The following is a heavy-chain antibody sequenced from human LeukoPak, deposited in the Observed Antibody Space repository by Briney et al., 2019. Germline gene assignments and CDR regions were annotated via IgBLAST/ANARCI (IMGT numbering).Heavy chain of an antibody. V-gene: IGHV3-30-3*01. D-gene: IGHD1-26*01. CDR2: ISYDGSNK. Sequence: PGGSLRLSCAASGFTFSSYAMHWVRQAPGKGLEWVAVISYDGSNKYYADSVKGRFTISRDNSKNTLYLQMNSLRAEDTAVYYCARDELLGLDYWGQGTLVTVSS. CDR1: GFTFSSYA. J-gene: IGHJ4*02. CDR3: ARDELLGLDY.